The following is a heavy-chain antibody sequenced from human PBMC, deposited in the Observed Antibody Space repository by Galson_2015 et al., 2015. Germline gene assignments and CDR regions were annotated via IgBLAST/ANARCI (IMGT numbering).Heavy chain of an antibody. CDR3: AREGGTNSLDY. CDR2: ISYDGSNK. Sequence: SLRLSCAASGFTFSSYAMHWDRQAPGKGLEWVAVISYDGSNKYYADSVKGRFTISRDNSKNTLYLQMNSLRAEDTAVYYCAREGGTNSLDYWGQGTLVTVSS. V-gene: IGHV3-30-3*01. J-gene: IGHJ4*02. D-gene: IGHD1-7*01. CDR1: GFTFSSYA.